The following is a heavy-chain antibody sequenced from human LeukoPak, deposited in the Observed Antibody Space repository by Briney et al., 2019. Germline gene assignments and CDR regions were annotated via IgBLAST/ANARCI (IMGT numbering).Heavy chain of an antibody. CDR3: AKDPILRSAAATPIWFDP. CDR1: GFTFSSYG. Sequence: GGSLRLSCAASGFTFSSYGMHWVRQAPGKGLEWVAVISHDGSNKYYADSVKGRFTISRDNSKNTLHLQMNSLRAEDTAVYYCAKDPILRSAAATPIWFDPWGQGTLVTVSS. V-gene: IGHV3-30*18. J-gene: IGHJ5*02. D-gene: IGHD2-15*01. CDR2: ISHDGSNK.